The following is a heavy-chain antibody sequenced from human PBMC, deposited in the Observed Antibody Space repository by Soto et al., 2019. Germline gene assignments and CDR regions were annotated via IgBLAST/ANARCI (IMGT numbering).Heavy chain of an antibody. CDR3: ARKYSNWFDT. D-gene: IGHD1-26*01. CDR1: GGSISSDY. Sequence: SETLSLTCTVSGGSISSDYWSWIRQPPGKGLEWIGYVYYNGNSYFNPSLKSRVTISVGTSKNQFSLKVRSVTAADTAVYYCARKYSNWFDTWGQGTLVTVSS. J-gene: IGHJ5*02. V-gene: IGHV4-59*08. CDR2: VYYNGNS.